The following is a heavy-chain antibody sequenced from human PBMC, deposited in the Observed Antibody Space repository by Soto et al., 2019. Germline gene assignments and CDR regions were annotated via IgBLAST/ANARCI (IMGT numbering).Heavy chain of an antibody. CDR1: GGTFSSYA. V-gene: IGHV1-69*12. Sequence: QVQLVQSGAEVKKPGSSVKVSCKASGGTFSSYAISWVRQAPGQGLEWMGGIIPIFGTANYAQKFQGRVTMTADESTSTAYMELSSLRSEDTAVYYCALSIGEERYYDSSGYPGGYWGQGTLVTVSS. CDR2: IIPIFGTA. J-gene: IGHJ4*02. D-gene: IGHD3-22*01. CDR3: ALSIGEERYYDSSGYPGGY.